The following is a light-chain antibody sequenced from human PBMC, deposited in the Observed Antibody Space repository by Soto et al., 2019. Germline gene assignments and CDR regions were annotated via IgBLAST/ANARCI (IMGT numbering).Light chain of an antibody. CDR1: QTISRN. CDR3: HQYENWPKT. CDR2: GAS. V-gene: IGKV3-15*01. J-gene: IGKJ1*01. Sequence: EIVMTQSPPTLSVSPGERATLSCRASQTISRNLAWYQQRPGQAPRLLMFGASTRAPGIPARFSGSGSGTEFTLTISSLQSEDFAVYFRHQYENWPKTFGQGTKVEI.